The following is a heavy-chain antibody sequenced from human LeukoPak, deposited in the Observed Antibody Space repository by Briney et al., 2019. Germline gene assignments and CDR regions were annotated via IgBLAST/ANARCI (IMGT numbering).Heavy chain of an antibody. Sequence: GGSLRLSCAASGFTFSSYAMSWVRQAPGKGLEWVSAISGSGGSTYYAGSVKGRFTISRDNSKNTLYLQMNSLRAEDTAVYYCANTADSSGYYFDYWGQGTLVTVSS. J-gene: IGHJ4*02. CDR2: ISGSGGST. CDR3: ANTADSSGYYFDY. CDR1: GFTFSSYA. V-gene: IGHV3-23*01. D-gene: IGHD3-22*01.